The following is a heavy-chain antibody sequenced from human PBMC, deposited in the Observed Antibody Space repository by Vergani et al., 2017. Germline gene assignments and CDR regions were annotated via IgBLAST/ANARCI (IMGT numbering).Heavy chain of an antibody. V-gene: IGHV3-30-3*01. J-gene: IGHJ4*02. CDR2: ISYDGSNQ. CDR1: GFTFSSYA. Sequence: QVQLVESGGGVVQPGRSLRLSCAASGFTFSSYAMHWVRQAPGKGLEWVAVISYDGSNQYYADSVKGRFPISRDNSKNTLYLQMNSLRAEDTAVYYCARESGEITMIVVATDYWGEGTLVTVSS. CDR3: ARESGEITMIVVATDY. D-gene: IGHD3-22*01.